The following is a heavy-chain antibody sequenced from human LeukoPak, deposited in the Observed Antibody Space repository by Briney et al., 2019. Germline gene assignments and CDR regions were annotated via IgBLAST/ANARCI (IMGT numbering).Heavy chain of an antibody. J-gene: IGHJ4*02. CDR1: GGSISSYY. V-gene: IGHV4-59*01. Sequence: SETLSLTCTVSGGSISSYYWSWIRQPPGKGLEWIGYIYYSGSTNYNPSLKSRVTISVDTSKNQFSLKLSSVTAADTAVYYCARVMRLRYFDWSFDYWGQGTLVTVSS. CDR3: ARVMRLRYFDWSFDY. D-gene: IGHD3-9*01. CDR2: IYYSGST.